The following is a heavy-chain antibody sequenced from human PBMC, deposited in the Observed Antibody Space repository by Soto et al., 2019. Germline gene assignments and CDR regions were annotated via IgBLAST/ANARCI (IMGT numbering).Heavy chain of an antibody. CDR3: AKGPYYDFCSGYYRDAFDI. J-gene: IGHJ3*02. V-gene: IGHV3-9*01. CDR2: ISWNSGSI. CDR1: GFTFDDYA. Sequence: EVQLVESGGGLVQPGRSLRLSCAASGFTFDDYAMHWVRQAPGKGLEWVSGISWNSGSIGYADSVKGRFTISRDNAKNSLYLQMTSLRAEDTALYYCAKGPYYDFCSGYYRDAFDIWGQGTMVTVSS. D-gene: IGHD3-3*01.